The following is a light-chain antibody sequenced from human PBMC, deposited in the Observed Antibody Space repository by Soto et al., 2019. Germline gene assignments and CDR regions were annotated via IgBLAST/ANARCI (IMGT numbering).Light chain of an antibody. V-gene: IGKV1-6*02. CDR1: QYIRHD. J-gene: IGKJ4*01. CDR3: LQDHYYPLT. Sequence: AVQMTQSPSSLSASVGDRVTITCRASQYIRHDLGWYQQKPGKAPKLLIYAASILQSGVPSRFSGTGSVTDFTLSIGSLQPEDVATYFCLQDHYYPLTVGGGTKLEI. CDR2: AAS.